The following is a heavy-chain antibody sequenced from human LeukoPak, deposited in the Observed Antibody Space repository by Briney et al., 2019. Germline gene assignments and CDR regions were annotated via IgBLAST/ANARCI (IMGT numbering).Heavy chain of an antibody. CDR1: GGSFSGYY. D-gene: IGHD2-2*02. J-gene: IGHJ4*02. CDR2: INHSGST. CDR3: ARGEGVKPAARPAC. Sequence: SETLSLTCAVYGGSFSGYYWSWIRQPPGKGLEWIGEINHSGSTNYNPSLKSRVTISVDTSKNQFSLKVTSVNAADTAVYYCARGEGVKPAARPACWGQGGLVTVPS. V-gene: IGHV4-34*01.